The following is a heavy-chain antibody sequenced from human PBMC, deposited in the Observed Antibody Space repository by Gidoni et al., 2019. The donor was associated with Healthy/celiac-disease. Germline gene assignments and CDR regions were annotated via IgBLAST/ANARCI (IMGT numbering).Heavy chain of an antibody. V-gene: IGHV3-66*02. CDR2: IYSVGST. D-gene: IGHD3-3*01. CDR1: GFTVSSNY. CDR3: ARDRGLRFLELLPSSYGMDV. Sequence: EVQLVESGGGWVEPGGSLRLSCAASGFTVSSNYMSWVRQAHGKGLECVSVIYSVGSTYYADSVKGRFTISRDNSKNTLYLQMTSLRAEDTAVYYCARDRGLRFLELLPSSYGMDVWGQGTTVTVSS. J-gene: IGHJ6*02.